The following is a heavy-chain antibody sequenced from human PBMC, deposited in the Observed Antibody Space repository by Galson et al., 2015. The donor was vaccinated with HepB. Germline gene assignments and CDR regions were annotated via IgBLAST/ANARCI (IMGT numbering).Heavy chain of an antibody. CDR3: ARTRGAAAGIFDY. Sequence: SLGLSCAASGFTVSSYWMHGVAQAPGEGLVGGSRINGDGTYITYADSVKGRFTISIHNAKNRLYLQMNSPRAEDTALSYCARTRGAAAGIFDYWGQGTLVTVSS. J-gene: IGHJ4*02. CDR2: INGDGTYI. CDR1: GFTVSSYW. V-gene: IGHV3-74*01. D-gene: IGHD6-13*01.